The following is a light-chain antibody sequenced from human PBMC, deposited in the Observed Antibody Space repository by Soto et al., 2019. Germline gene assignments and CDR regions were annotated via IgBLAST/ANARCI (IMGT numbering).Light chain of an antibody. CDR3: QQYNNWPRGT. J-gene: IGKJ4*01. CDR2: GAS. Sequence: EIVMTQSPAPLSVSPGERATLSCRASQSVSSNLAWYQQKPGQAPRLLIYGASTRATGIPARFSGSGSGTEFTLTISSLQSEDFAVYYCQQYNNWPRGTFGGGTKVDIK. V-gene: IGKV3-15*01. CDR1: QSVSSN.